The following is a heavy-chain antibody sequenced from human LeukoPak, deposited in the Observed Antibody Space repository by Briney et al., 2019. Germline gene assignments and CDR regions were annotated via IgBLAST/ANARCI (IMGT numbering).Heavy chain of an antibody. CDR1: GYTFTSYG. D-gene: IGHD3-9*01. Sequence: RASVKVSCKASGYTFTSYGISWVRQAPGQGLEWMGWTYNTYTHYAQTLRDRLTMTTDTSTSTSYMELRSLRSDDTAVYYCARALAQGGSFDLYYFDSWGQGSLVTVSS. J-gene: IGHJ4*02. CDR3: ARALAQGGSFDLYYFDS. V-gene: IGHV1-18*01. CDR2: TYNTYT.